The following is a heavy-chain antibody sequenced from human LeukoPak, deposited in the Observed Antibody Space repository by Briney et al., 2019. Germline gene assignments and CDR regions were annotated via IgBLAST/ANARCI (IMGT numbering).Heavy chain of an antibody. CDR1: GFTFSSYA. V-gene: IGHV3-23*01. Sequence: GGSLRLSCAASGFTFSSYAMSWVRQAPGKGLEWVSAISGSGGSTYYADSVKGRFTISRDNSKNTLYLQMNSLRAEDTAIYYCAKSSYYDSSGYYREYYFDYWGQGTLVTVSS. D-gene: IGHD3-22*01. CDR2: ISGSGGST. J-gene: IGHJ4*02. CDR3: AKSSYYDSSGYYREYYFDY.